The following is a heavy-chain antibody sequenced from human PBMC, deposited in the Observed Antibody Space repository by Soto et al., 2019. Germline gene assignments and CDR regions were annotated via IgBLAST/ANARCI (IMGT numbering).Heavy chain of an antibody. V-gene: IGHV5-10-1*01. CDR2: IDPSDSYT. J-gene: IGHJ4*02. D-gene: IGHD2-21*02. CDR3: ARHTAVLPFDY. CDR1: GYSFTSYW. Sequence: GESLKISCQGSGYSFTSYWISWVRQMPGKGLEWMGRIDPSDSYTNYSPSFQGHVFISADKSMSTAYLQWRSLKASDTAMYYCARHTAVLPFDYWGQGTLVTVSS.